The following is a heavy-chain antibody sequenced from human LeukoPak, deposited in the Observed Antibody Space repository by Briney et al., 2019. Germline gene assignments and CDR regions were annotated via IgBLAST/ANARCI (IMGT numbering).Heavy chain of an antibody. CDR3: TRPYYYGSGSTPH. D-gene: IGHD3-10*01. Sequence: GGSLRLSCAVSGFTFSTYWMHWVRQAPGKGLVWVSLINSDGSNKIYADSVKGRFTISRDNAKNTLYLQMNSLRAEDTAVYYRTRPYYYGSGSTPHWGQGTLVTVSS. CDR2: INSDGSNK. CDR1: GFTFSTYW. J-gene: IGHJ4*02. V-gene: IGHV3-74*01.